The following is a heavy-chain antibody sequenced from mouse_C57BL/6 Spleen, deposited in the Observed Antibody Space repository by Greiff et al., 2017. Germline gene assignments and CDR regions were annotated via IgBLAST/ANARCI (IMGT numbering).Heavy chain of an antibody. V-gene: IGHV1-42*01. Sequence: VQLKQSGPELVKPGASVKISCKASGYSFTGYYMNWVKQSPEKSLEWIGEINPSTGGTTYNQKFKAKATLTVDKSSSTAYMQLKSLTSEDSAVYYCARGGLRDFDYWGQGTTLTVSS. J-gene: IGHJ2*01. CDR1: GYSFTGYY. CDR3: ARGGLRDFDY. CDR2: INPSTGGT. D-gene: IGHD2-4*01.